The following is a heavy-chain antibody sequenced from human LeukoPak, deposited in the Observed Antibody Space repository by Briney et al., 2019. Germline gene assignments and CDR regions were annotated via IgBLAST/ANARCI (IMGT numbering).Heavy chain of an antibody. Sequence: PSETLSLTCTVSGGSIGDHYWTWIRQPAGSGLEWVGRIYASGTTTYNPSLQSRVTLSLDTSNRQFSLKLTSVTAADTALYYCSRGVSGSYYDSWGQGTLVTVSS. V-gene: IGHV4-4*07. D-gene: IGHD1-26*01. CDR2: IYASGTT. J-gene: IGHJ5*01. CDR3: SRGVSGSYYDS. CDR1: GGSIGDHY.